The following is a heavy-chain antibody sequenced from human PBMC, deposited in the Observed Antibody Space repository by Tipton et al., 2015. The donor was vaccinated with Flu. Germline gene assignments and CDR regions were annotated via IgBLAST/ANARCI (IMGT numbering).Heavy chain of an antibody. CDR1: GGSISSGDYY. CDR3: ARGSGSGTYVIFYF. Sequence: TLSLTCSVSGGSISSGDYYWSWIRQPAGKGLEWIGRVYASGSTKYHPSLKSRVTMSVDTSKNGFSLKLSSVTAADAAVYYCARGSGSGTYVIFYFWGPGALVTVSS. D-gene: IGHD3-10*01. J-gene: IGHJ4*02. CDR2: VYASGST. V-gene: IGHV4-61*02.